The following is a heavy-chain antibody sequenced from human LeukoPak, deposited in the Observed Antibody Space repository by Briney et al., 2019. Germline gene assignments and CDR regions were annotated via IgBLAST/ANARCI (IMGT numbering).Heavy chain of an antibody. V-gene: IGHV4-39*07. J-gene: IGHJ3*02. Sequence: PSETLSLTCTVSGGSISSNSYYWGWIRQPPGKGLEWIGSIYYSGSTYYNPSLKSRVTISEDTSKNQFSLKLSSVTAADTAVYYCARAGYGDYQDAFDIWGQGTMVTVSS. CDR1: GGSISSNSYY. CDR2: IYYSGST. D-gene: IGHD4-17*01. CDR3: ARAGYGDYQDAFDI.